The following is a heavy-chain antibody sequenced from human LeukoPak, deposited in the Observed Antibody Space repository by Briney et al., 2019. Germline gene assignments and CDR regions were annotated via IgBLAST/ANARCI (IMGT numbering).Heavy chain of an antibody. CDR1: GYTFTSYA. Sequence: ASVKVSCKASGYTFTSYAVHWVRQAPGQRLEWMGWINAGNGNTKYSQKLQGRVTITRDTSASTAYMELSSLRSEDTAVYYCARVVGTDYYGSGSLDPWGQGTLVTVSS. D-gene: IGHD3-10*01. CDR3: ARVVGTDYYGSGSLDP. V-gene: IGHV1-3*01. CDR2: INAGNGNT. J-gene: IGHJ5*02.